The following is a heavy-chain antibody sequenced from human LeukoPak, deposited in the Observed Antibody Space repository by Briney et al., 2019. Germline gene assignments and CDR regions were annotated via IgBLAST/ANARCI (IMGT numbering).Heavy chain of an antibody. V-gene: IGHV4-38-2*02. CDR3: ARRGYCSGGSCYPTFDY. CDR2: MFHSGST. CDR1: GYSITRGYF. J-gene: IGHJ4*02. D-gene: IGHD2-15*01. Sequence: SETLSLTCTVSGYSITRGYFWGWIRQSPGKGLEWIASMFHSGSTYYNPSLKSRVTISVDTSKNQFSLKLSSVTAADTAVYYCARRGYCSGGSCYPTFDYWGQGTLVTVSS.